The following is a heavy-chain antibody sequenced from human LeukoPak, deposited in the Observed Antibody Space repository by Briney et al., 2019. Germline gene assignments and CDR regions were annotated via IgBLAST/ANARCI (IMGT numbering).Heavy chain of an antibody. CDR2: ISDSTNTK. CDR3: AKHGPGVRGALAFDI. CDR1: GFTFSDCY. Sequence: GGSLRLSCAASGFTFSDCYMSWIRQAPGKGLEWVSYISDSTNTKYYADSVKGRFTISRDNTKNSLYLQMNSLRAEDTAVYYCAKHGPGVRGALAFDIWGQGTMVTVSS. J-gene: IGHJ3*02. V-gene: IGHV3-11*01. D-gene: IGHD3-10*01.